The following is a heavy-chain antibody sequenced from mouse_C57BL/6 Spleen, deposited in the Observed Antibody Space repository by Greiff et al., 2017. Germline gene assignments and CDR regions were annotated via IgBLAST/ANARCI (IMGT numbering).Heavy chain of an antibody. CDR1: GYTFTSYW. J-gene: IGHJ3*01. Sequence: QVQLKQPGAELVKPGASVKMSCKASGYTFTSYWITWVKQRPGQGLEWIGDIYPGSGSTNYNEKFKSKATLTVDTSSSTAYMQLSSLTSEDSAVYYCARYYSNPAWFAYWGQGTLVTVSA. CDR2: IYPGSGST. D-gene: IGHD2-5*01. CDR3: ARYYSNPAWFAY. V-gene: IGHV1-55*01.